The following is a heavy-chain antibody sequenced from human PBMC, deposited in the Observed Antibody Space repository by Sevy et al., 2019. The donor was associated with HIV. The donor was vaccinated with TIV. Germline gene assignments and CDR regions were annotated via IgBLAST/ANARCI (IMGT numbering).Heavy chain of an antibody. CDR3: ARRPDLGRVIRTGVMDV. CDR2: ISDSGGST. Sequence: GGFLRLSCAASGFTFSTYAMSWVRQTPGKGLQWVSVISDSGGSTYYADSVQGRFTISRDNSKDTMYLQVNSLRAEDTAIYYCARRPDLGRVIRTGVMDVWGQGTTVTVSS. CDR1: GFTFSTYA. D-gene: IGHD3-10*01. J-gene: IGHJ6*02. V-gene: IGHV3-23*01.